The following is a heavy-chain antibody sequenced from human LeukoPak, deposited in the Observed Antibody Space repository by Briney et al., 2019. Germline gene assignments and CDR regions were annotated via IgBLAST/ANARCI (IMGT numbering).Heavy chain of an antibody. CDR1: GFTFSSYA. Sequence: GGSLRLSCAASGFTFSSYAMSWVRQAPGKGLEWVSAISGSGGSTYYADSVKGRFTISRDNSKNTLYLQMNSLRAEDTAVYYCANRGANYYYYMDVWGKGTTVTVSS. D-gene: IGHD1-26*01. J-gene: IGHJ6*03. CDR2: ISGSGGST. CDR3: ANRGANYYYYMDV. V-gene: IGHV3-23*01.